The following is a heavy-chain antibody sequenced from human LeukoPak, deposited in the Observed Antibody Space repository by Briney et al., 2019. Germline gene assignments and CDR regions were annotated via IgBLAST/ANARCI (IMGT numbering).Heavy chain of an antibody. D-gene: IGHD6-13*01. CDR3: ARFIAAPYYFDY. V-gene: IGHV3-21*01. CDR1: GFTVSSNY. Sequence: GGSLRLSCAASGFTVSSNYMSWVRQAPGKGLEWVSFISSSRSYIYYADSVKGRFTISRDNAKNSLYLQMNSLRAEDTAVYYCARFIAAPYYFDYWGRGTLVTVSS. J-gene: IGHJ4*02. CDR2: ISSSRSYI.